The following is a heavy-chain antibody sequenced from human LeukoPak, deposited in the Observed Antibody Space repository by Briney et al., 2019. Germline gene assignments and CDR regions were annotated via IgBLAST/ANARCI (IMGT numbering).Heavy chain of an antibody. D-gene: IGHD5-24*01. CDR3: ARGTPYGDGYAL. V-gene: IGHV4-61*10. CDR1: GGSISSSSYY. CDR2: IYRSGST. Sequence: SETLSLTCTVSGGSISSSSYYWSWIRQPAGKRLEWIGHIYRSGSTNYNPSLKSRVTISVDTSKNQFSLKLSSVTAADTAVYYCARGTPYGDGYALWGQGTLVTVSS. J-gene: IGHJ4*02.